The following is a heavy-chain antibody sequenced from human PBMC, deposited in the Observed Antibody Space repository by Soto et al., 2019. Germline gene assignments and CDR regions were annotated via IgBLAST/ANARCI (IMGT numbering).Heavy chain of an antibody. J-gene: IGHJ5*02. D-gene: IGHD3-3*01. CDR3: ARVRGLAYDFFS. CDR1: GYSISSGYY. V-gene: IGHV4-38-2*01. Sequence: SETLSLTCAVSGYSISSGYYWGWIRQPPGKGLEWIGSIYHSGRTYYNPSLKSRVTISVDTSKNQFSPKLSSVTAADTAVYYCARVRGLAYDFFSWGQGTLVTVSS. CDR2: IYHSGRT.